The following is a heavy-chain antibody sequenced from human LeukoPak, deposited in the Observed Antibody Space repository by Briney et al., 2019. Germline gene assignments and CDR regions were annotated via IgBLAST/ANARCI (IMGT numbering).Heavy chain of an antibody. CDR2: ISWNSGSK. V-gene: IGHV3-9*01. D-gene: IGHD3-10*01. CDR3: ARVRGYYYGLGSYSK. Sequence: GRSLRLSCAASGFTFDDYAMHWVRQAPGKGLEWVSGISWNSGSKGYADSVKGRFTISRDNSKNTLYLQMNSLRAEDTAVYYCARVRGYYYGLGSYSKWGQGTLVTVSS. J-gene: IGHJ4*02. CDR1: GFTFDDYA.